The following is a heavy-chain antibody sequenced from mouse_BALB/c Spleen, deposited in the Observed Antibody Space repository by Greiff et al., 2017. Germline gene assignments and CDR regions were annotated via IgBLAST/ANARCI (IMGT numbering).Heavy chain of an antibody. Sequence: EVQLQQSGTVLARPGASVKMSCKASGYSFTSYWMHWVKQRPGQGLEWIGAIYPGNSDTSYNQKFKGKAKLTAVTSASTAYMELSSLTNEDSAVYYCISMTLYAMDYWGQGTSVTVSS. CDR3: ISMTLYAMDY. J-gene: IGHJ4*01. D-gene: IGHD2-3*01. CDR1: GYSFTSYW. CDR2: IYPGNSDT. V-gene: IGHV1-5*01.